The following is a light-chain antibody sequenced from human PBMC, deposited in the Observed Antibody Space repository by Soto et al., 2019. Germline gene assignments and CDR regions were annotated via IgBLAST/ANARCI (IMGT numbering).Light chain of an antibody. J-gene: IGKJ4*01. V-gene: IGKV3D-15*01. CDR3: QQYYVWNT. CDR1: QSVDSK. Sequence: EIVMTQSPATLSVSPGERAIFSCRASQSVDSKLAWYQQKLGQAPRLLIYDASTRATGIPARFSGSGSGTEFTLTFSSLQSEEFAIYYCQQYYVWNTFGGGTKV. CDR2: DAS.